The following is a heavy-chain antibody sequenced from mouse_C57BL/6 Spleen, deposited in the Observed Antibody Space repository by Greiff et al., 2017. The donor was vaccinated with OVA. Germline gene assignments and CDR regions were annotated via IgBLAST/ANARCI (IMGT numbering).Heavy chain of an antibody. CDR3: ARIGSGSYYFDY. D-gene: IGHD3-2*02. CDR1: GYSFTSGYF. Sequence: EVQLVESGPGLVKPSQSLSLTCSATGYSFTSGYFWYWIRQPPGNQQEWMGNISYDGSNNYNQSLKNPISITRDTSKNQFFLKLNSVTTEDTATYYCARIGSGSYYFDYWGKGTTLTVSS. J-gene: IGHJ2*01. CDR2: ISYDGSN. V-gene: IGHV3-6*01.